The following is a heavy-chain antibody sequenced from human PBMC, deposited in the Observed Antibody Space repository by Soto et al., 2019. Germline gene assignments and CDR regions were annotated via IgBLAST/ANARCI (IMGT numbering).Heavy chain of an antibody. CDR2: VAQSGYT. CDR1: NGSMTSSLW. V-gene: IGHV4-4*02. D-gene: IGHD5-12*01. Sequence: SETLSLTCTVSNGSMTSSLWWSWVRQSPGKGLEWIGEVAQSGYTSYNPSLKSRLTISQDKSRNQFSLRLTSVTAADTAVYYCARNRYRGYHLDSWGQGTLVTVSS. J-gene: IGHJ4*02. CDR3: ARNRYRGYHLDS.